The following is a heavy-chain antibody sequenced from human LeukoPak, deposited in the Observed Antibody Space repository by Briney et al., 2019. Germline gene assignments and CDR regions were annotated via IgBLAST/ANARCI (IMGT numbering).Heavy chain of an antibody. V-gene: IGHV3-7*03. J-gene: IGHJ3*01. D-gene: IGHD6-6*01. CDR2: INSDGGEG. CDR1: GFTFSGFW. CDR3: ARSSYSSSSSV. Sequence: PPGGSLRLSCAVSGFTFSGFWMSWSRQAPGKGLEWVASINSDGGEGYYADVVKGRFTISRDNAKNSLYLQINSLRAEDTAVYYCARSSYSSSSSVWGQGTMVTVSS.